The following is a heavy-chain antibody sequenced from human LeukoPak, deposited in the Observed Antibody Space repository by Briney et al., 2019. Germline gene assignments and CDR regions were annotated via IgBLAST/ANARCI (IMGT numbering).Heavy chain of an antibody. CDR2: IYTSGST. Sequence: PSETLSLICTVSGGSISSYYWSWIRQPAGKGLEWIGRIYTSGSTNYTPSLKSRVTMSVDTSKNQFSLKLRSVTAADTAVYYCARGYNWGSPTRNFYYLDVWGKGTTVTVSS. CDR3: ARGYNWGSPTRNFYYLDV. V-gene: IGHV4-4*07. CDR1: GGSISSYY. D-gene: IGHD7-27*01. J-gene: IGHJ6*03.